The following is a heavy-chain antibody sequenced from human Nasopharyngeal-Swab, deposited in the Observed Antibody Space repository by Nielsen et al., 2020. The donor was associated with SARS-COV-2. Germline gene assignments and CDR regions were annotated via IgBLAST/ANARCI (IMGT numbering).Heavy chain of an antibody. CDR1: GFSFNNFG. Sequence: GESLKISCVASGFSFNNFGMHWVRQAPGKGLEWVAVISYEGSKKFYVASVEDRFTVSRDFSKNTLFLQMNSLRPEDTAVYYCAKATQIFWFGQFRNDAFDIWGQGTMVTVSS. D-gene: IGHD3-10*01. V-gene: IGHV3-30*18. J-gene: IGHJ3*02. CDR2: ISYEGSKK. CDR3: AKATQIFWFGQFRNDAFDI.